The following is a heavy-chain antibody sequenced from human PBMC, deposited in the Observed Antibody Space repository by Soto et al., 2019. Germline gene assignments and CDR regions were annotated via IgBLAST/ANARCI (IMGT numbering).Heavy chain of an antibody. V-gene: IGHV3-15*07. CDR1: GFTFSNAW. Sequence: AGSLRLSCAASGFTFSNAWINWVRQAPGKGLEWVGRIKSKTDGGTTDYAEPVKGRFAISRDDSNNMVYLQMNSLKIEDTAVYYCTTDSYSTIIIVRFDYWGHGTLVTAPQ. CDR3: TTDSYSTIIIVRFDY. D-gene: IGHD3-22*01. J-gene: IGHJ4*01. CDR2: IKSKTDGGTT.